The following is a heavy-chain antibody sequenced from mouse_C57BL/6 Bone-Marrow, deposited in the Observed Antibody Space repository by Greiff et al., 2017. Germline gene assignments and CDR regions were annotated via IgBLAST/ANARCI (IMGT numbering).Heavy chain of an antibody. Sequence: DVKLQESGGGLVQPGGSMKLSCVASGFTFSNYWMNWVRQSPEKGLEWVAQIRLKSDNYATHYAESVKGRFTISRDDSKSSVYLKMNNLGAEVTGIYYCTGDYDSWFAYWGQGTLVTVSA. CDR1: GFTFSNYW. D-gene: IGHD2-4*01. CDR2: IRLKSDNYAT. CDR3: TGDYDSWFAY. J-gene: IGHJ3*01. V-gene: IGHV6-3*01.